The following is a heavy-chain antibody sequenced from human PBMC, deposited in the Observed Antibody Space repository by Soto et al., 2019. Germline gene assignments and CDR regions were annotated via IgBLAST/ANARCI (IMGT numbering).Heavy chain of an antibody. Sequence: QITLKESGPTLVKPTQTLTLTCTFSGFSLSTSGVGVGWIRQPPGKALEWLAVIYWDDSKHYSPSLKSKLTITKDNDKNQMVLTMTKMDPVDTASYDCAHKGSGDYAIDYWGQGTLVTVSS. CDR3: AHKGSGDYAIDY. J-gene: IGHJ4*02. CDR2: IYWDDSK. V-gene: IGHV2-5*02. CDR1: GFSLSTSGVG. D-gene: IGHD4-17*01.